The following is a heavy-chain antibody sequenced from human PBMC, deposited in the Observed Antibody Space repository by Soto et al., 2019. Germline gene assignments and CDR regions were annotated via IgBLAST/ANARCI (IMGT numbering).Heavy chain of an antibody. CDR1: GFTFSTYA. CDR3: AKDRDDYFDY. CDR2: ISGSGGGT. V-gene: IGHV3-23*01. J-gene: IGHJ4*02. Sequence: GGSLRLSCAASGFTFSTYAMSWVRQAPGKGLEWVSAISGSGGGTYYADSLKGRFTISRDNSKNTLFLQMNSLRAEDTAVYYCAKDRDDYFDYWGQGTLVTVSS. D-gene: IGHD3-10*01.